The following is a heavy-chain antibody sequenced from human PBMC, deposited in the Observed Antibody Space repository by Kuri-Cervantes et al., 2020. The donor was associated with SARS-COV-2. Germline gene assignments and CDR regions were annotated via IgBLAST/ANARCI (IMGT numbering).Heavy chain of an antibody. D-gene: IGHD5-24*01. Sequence: SGPTLVKPTETLTVTCTFSGFSLNTNGNRVSWIRQTPGKALEWLARIDWDDDKFYSTSLKSRLIISKDTSKNQVVLTLTNVDPGDTGTYYCARMGDGYDFEYWGQGTVATVSS. CDR1: GFSLNTNGNR. CDR3: ARMGDGYDFEY. CDR2: IDWDDDK. J-gene: IGHJ4*02. V-gene: IGHV2-70*04.